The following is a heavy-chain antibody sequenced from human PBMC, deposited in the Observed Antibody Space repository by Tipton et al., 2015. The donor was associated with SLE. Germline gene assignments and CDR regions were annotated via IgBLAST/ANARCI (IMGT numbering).Heavy chain of an antibody. D-gene: IGHD4-17*01. J-gene: IGHJ3*02. CDR3: ASPIGDPDAFDI. V-gene: IGHV4-31*03. CDR1: GGSISSGGYY. CDR2: IYYGGST. Sequence: TLSLTCTVSGGSISSGGYYWSWIRQHPGKGLEWIGYIYYGGSTYYNPSLKSRVTISVDTSKNQFSLKLSSVTAADTAVYYCASPIGDPDAFDIWGQGTMVTVSS.